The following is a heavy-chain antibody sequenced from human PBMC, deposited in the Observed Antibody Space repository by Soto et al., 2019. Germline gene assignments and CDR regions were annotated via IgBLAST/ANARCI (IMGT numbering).Heavy chain of an antibody. V-gene: IGHV3-33*01. Sequence: LRLSCAASGFTFSSYGIHWVRQAPGKGLEWVAVIWYDGSNKYYADSVKGRFTISRDNSKNTLYLQMNSLRAEDTAVYFCARDLPSKYSSGWYGGCFDYWGQGTLVTVSS. J-gene: IGHJ4*02. D-gene: IGHD6-19*01. CDR1: GFTFSSYG. CDR2: IWYDGSNK. CDR3: ARDLPSKYSSGWYGGCFDY.